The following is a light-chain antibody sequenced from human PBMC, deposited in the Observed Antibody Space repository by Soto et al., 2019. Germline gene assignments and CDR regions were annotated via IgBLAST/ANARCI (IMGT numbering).Light chain of an antibody. CDR2: DVS. J-gene: IGLJ1*01. CDR1: SSDVGGYNY. Sequence: QSVLTQPASVSRSPGQSITISCTGTSSDVGGYNYVSWYQQHPGNAPKLMIYDVSNRPSGVSNRFSGSKSGNTASLTISGLQAEDEADYYCSSYTSSSTLLVFGTGTKVTVL. CDR3: SSYTSSSTLLV. V-gene: IGLV2-14*01.